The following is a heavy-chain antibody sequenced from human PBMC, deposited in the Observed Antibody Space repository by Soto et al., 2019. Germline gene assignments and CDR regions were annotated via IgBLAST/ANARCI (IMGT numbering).Heavy chain of an antibody. V-gene: IGHV3-30*03. J-gene: IGHJ4*02. D-gene: IGHD2-21*01. CDR3: ARGGGGGLFEH. CDR1: GFTFSSYG. CDR2: ISYDGSNK. Sequence: GWSLKLSCAASGFTFSSYGMHWVRQAPGKGLEWVAVISYDGSNKYYADSVKGRFTISRDNSKNTLFLQMNSLGVEDTAVYYCARGGGGGLFEHWGQGVLVTVSS.